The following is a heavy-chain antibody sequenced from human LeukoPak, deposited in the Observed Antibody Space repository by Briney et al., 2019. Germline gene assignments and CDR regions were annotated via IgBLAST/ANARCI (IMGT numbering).Heavy chain of an antibody. CDR2: IIPIFGTA. CDR1: GYTYTSYG. Sequence: SVKVSCKASGYTYTSYGISWVRQAPGQGLEWMGGIIPIFGTANYAQKFQGRVTITADESTSTAYMELSSLRSEDTAVYYCAIKLGRDGYYYYGMDVWGKGTTVTVSS. V-gene: IGHV1-69*13. D-gene: IGHD3-16*01. J-gene: IGHJ6*04. CDR3: AIKLGRDGYYYYGMDV.